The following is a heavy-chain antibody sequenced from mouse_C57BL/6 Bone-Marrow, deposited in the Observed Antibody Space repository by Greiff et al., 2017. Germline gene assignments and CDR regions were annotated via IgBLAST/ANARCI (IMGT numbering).Heavy chain of an antibody. J-gene: IGHJ2*01. CDR2: ISDGGSYT. Sequence: DVKLVESGGGLVKPGGSLKLSCAASGFTFSSYAMSWVRQTPEKRLEWVATISDGGSYTYYPDNVKGRFTISRDNAKNNLYLQMSHLKSEDTAMXYCARDRGFTTVVAPFDYWGQGTTLTVSS. D-gene: IGHD1-1*01. CDR3: ARDRGFTTVVAPFDY. CDR1: GFTFSSYA. V-gene: IGHV5-4*01.